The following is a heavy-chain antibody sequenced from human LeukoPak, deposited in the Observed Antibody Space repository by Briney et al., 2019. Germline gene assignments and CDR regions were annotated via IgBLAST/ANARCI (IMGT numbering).Heavy chain of an antibody. CDR1: GFTFSSYS. V-gene: IGHV3-23*01. J-gene: IGHJ4*02. Sequence: GGSLRLSCAASGFTFSSYSMNWVRQAPGKGLEWVSAISGSGGSTYYADSVKGRFTISRDNSKNTLYLQMNSLRAEDTAVYYCAKSVAVAGIFDYWGQGTPVTVSS. D-gene: IGHD6-19*01. CDR2: ISGSGGST. CDR3: AKSVAVAGIFDY.